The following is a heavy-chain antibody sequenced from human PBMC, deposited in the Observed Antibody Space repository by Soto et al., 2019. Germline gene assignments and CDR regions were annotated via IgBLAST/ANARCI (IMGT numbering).Heavy chain of an antibody. J-gene: IGHJ4*02. Sequence: EGSLRLSCAASGFSFSISPMHWVRQAPGKGPEWVALISYDGTNKFYADSVKGRFTISRDNSKSTLYLQVDSLRPEDAAVYYCARDPKTSGGQHWAFNYFDSWGQGTLVTVSS. CDR2: ISYDGTNK. CDR3: ARDPKTSGGQHWAFNYFDS. D-gene: IGHD7-27*01. CDR1: GFSFSISP. V-gene: IGHV3-30-3*01.